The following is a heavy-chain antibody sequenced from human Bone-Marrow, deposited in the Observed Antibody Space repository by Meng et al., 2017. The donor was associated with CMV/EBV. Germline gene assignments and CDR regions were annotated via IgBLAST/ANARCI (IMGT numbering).Heavy chain of an antibody. CDR1: GFTFRFYW. Sequence: GESLKISCAASGFTFRFYWMSWVRQAPGKGLEWVANIQQDGSVKYYVDSVKGRFTISRDNAQNSLYLQMNSLRAEDTALYYCARGYSAYSGSYYFDYWGQGTLVTVSS. J-gene: IGHJ4*02. CDR2: IQQDGSVK. V-gene: IGHV3-7*03. D-gene: IGHD1-26*01. CDR3: ARGYSAYSGSYYFDY.